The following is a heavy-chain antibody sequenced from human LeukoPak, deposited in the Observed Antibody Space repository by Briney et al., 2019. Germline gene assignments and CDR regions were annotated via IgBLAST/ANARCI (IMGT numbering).Heavy chain of an antibody. CDR3: AKTTTGYSSGRYPAWPIDY. J-gene: IGHJ4*02. CDR1: GFTFGSYA. D-gene: IGHD2-15*01. CDR2: IFGSGGSA. Sequence: QTGGSLRLSCAASGFTFGSYAMYWVRQAPGKGLEWVSGIFGSGGSAHYADSVKGRFTISRDNSKNTVYLQMDSLRAEDTATYYCAKTTTGYSSGRYPAWPIDYWGQGTLVTVFS. V-gene: IGHV3-23*01.